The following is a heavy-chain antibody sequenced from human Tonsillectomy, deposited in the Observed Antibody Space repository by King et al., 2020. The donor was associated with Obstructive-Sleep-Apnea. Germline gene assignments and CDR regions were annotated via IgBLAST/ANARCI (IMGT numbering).Heavy chain of an antibody. CDR2: IDPSDSYT. V-gene: IGHV5-10-1*03. CDR3: ARQSGTTLLDD. D-gene: IGHD1-7*01. J-gene: IGHJ4*02. Sequence: VQLVESGADMKKPGESLRISCKGSGYRFTNYWINWGRQMPGKSLEWMGGIDPSDSYTTYSPSFHGHITISADKSISTAYLQWGSLEASDSAMYYCARQSGTTLLDDWGQGTLVTVSS. CDR1: GYRFTNYW.